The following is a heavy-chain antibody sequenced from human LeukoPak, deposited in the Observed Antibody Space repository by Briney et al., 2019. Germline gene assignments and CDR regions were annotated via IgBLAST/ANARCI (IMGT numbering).Heavy chain of an antibody. J-gene: IGHJ4*02. CDR1: GFTFSSSA. Sequence: GGSLRLSCAASGFTFSSSAMSWVRQAPGKGLEWVSSISGSGSGGSTYYADSVKGRFTISRDNSKNTLYLQMNSLRAEDTAVYYCAKDGARIAVAGKGAGIYFDYWGQGTLVTVSS. CDR2: ISGSGSGGST. CDR3: AKDGARIAVAGKGAGIYFDY. D-gene: IGHD6-19*01. V-gene: IGHV3-23*01.